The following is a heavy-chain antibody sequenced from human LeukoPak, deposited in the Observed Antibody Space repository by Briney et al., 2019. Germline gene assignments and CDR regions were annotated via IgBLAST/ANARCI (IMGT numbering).Heavy chain of an antibody. Sequence: KTSETLSLTCVVSGFSISINFSGWIRQSPGKCMGWIGCVSHTGTTYYNPSLESRVTISIDMPKNHFSLNVTSVTATDTAVYYCARVSGVLMMYAPRLLPDLWGQGTRVTVSS. CDR2: VSHTGTT. V-gene: IGHV4-38-2*01. J-gene: IGHJ5*02. D-gene: IGHD2-8*01. CDR1: GFSISINFS. CDR3: ARVSGVLMMYAPRLLPDL.